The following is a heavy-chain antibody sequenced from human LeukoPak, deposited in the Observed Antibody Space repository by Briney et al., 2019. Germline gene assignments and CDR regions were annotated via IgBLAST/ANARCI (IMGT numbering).Heavy chain of an antibody. Sequence: PSETLSLTCTIFGGSINSYYWSWVRQPPGKGLEWIGYIYYSGSTNYNPSLKSRVTISVDMSKNQFSLKLSSVTAADTAVYYCATTPSYSSSWYGAAEYFQHWGQGTLVTVSS. CDR3: ATTPSYSSSWYGAAEYFQH. V-gene: IGHV4-59*01. CDR2: IYYSGST. D-gene: IGHD6-13*01. J-gene: IGHJ1*01. CDR1: GGSINSYY.